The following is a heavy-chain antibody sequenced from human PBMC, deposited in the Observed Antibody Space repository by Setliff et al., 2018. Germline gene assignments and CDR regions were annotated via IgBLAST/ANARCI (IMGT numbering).Heavy chain of an antibody. CDR1: GGSIRSSYYY. CDR2: ISPSGST. CDR3: ARSPSSGAYWNPRPFYSDY. V-gene: IGHV4-61*09. Sequence: SETLSLTCTVSGGSIRSSYYYWTWIRQPAGKALVWIGHISPSGSTTYNPSLKSRVTISPDTSKNHFSLKVNSVAAADTALYYCARSPSSGAYWNPRPFYSDYWGQGTLVTVSS. D-gene: IGHD1-26*01. J-gene: IGHJ4*02.